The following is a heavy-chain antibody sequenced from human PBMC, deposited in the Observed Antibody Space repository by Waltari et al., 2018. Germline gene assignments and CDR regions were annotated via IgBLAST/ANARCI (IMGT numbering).Heavy chain of an antibody. CDR3: AGVPIVATIGGYFDY. V-gene: IGHV1-69*14. Sequence: QVQLVQSGAGVKKPGSSVKVSCKASGGTFSSYAISWVRQAPGQGLEWMGGIIPIFGTENYAQKFQGRVTITANKSTSTAYMELGSLRSEDTAVYYCAGVPIVATIGGYFDYWGQGTLVTVSS. CDR2: IIPIFGTE. D-gene: IGHD5-12*01. CDR1: GGTFSSYA. J-gene: IGHJ4*02.